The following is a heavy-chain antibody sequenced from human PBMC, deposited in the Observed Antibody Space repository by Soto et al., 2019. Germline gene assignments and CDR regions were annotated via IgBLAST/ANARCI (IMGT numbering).Heavy chain of an antibody. D-gene: IGHD2-2*01. CDR1: GFSLKNYA. V-gene: IGHV3-23*01. J-gene: IGHJ4*02. CDR2: ITGSGDKT. CDR3: ARDCSSSSCSVWRY. Sequence: EVQLLESGGNLVQPGGSLRLSCAASGFSLKNYAMTWVRQVPGQGLEWVSGITGSGDKTYYADSVKGRFIISRDHSENTLYLQMNSLRAEDTALYYCARDCSSSSCSVWRYWGQGTQVTVSS.